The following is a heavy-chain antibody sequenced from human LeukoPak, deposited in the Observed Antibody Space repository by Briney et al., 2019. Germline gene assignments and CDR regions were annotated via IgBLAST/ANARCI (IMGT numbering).Heavy chain of an antibody. V-gene: IGHV3-48*03. Sequence: GGSLRLSCAASGFTFSSYEMNWFRQPPGKGLEWVSYISGSGRTIYYADSVKGRFTISRDNAKNSLYLQMNSLRAEDTAIYYCATYIVGPTLDNWGQGTLVTVSS. CDR1: GFTFSSYE. D-gene: IGHD1-26*01. J-gene: IGHJ4*02. CDR3: ATYIVGPTLDN. CDR2: ISGSGRTI.